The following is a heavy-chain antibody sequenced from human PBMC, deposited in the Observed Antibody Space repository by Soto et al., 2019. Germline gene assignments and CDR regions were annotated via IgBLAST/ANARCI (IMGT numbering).Heavy chain of an antibody. CDR1: GYTFTSYG. D-gene: IGHD5-18*01. CDR2: ISAYNGNT. Sequence: GASVKVSCKASGYTFTSYGISWVRQAPGQGLEWMGWISAYNGNTNYAQKLQGRVTMTTDTSTSTAYMELRSLRSDDTAVYYCARGSLDTAYTYYYYYGMDVWGQGTTVTGSS. J-gene: IGHJ6*02. CDR3: ARGSLDTAYTYYYYYGMDV. V-gene: IGHV1-18*04.